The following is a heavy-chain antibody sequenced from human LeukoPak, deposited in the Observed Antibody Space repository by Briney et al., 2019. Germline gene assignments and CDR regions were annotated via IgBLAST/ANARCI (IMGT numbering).Heavy chain of an antibody. CDR1: GGSISTGYYY. D-gene: IGHD4-17*01. Sequence: SETLSLTCTVSGGSISTGYYYWGWIRQPPGKGLDWIGSIYYSGNTYYNPSLKSRVTISVHTSKNQFSLKLSSVTAADTAVYYCASTITVTTDYWGQGTLVTVSS. J-gene: IGHJ4*02. CDR2: IYYSGNT. V-gene: IGHV4-39*01. CDR3: ASTITVTTDY.